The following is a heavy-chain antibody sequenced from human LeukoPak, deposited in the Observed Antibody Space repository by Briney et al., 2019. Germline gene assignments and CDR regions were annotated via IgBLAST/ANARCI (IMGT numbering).Heavy chain of an antibody. CDR1: GYTFTSYG. Sequence: ASVKVSCKASGYTFTSYGISWVRQAPGQGLEWMGWISAYNGNTNYAQKFQGRVTMTTDTSTSTAYMELRSLRSDDTAVYYCARTLPAGWELHFDYWGQGTLVTVSS. J-gene: IGHJ4*02. CDR3: ARTLPAGWELHFDY. V-gene: IGHV1-18*01. CDR2: ISAYNGNT. D-gene: IGHD1-26*01.